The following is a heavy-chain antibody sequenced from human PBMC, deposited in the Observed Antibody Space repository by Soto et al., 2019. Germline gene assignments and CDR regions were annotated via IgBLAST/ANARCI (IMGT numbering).Heavy chain of an antibody. V-gene: IGHV3-48*01. J-gene: IGHJ4*02. CDR1: GFTFSTYS. Sequence: GGSLRLSCAASGFTFSTYSINWVRQAPGKGLEWVSYISSSSSTIFYTDSVKGRFTVSRDNAKNTLYLQMNSLRAEDTAVYYCARSNSRGYNYGECLDYWGQGTLDTVSS. CDR3: ARSNSRGYNYGECLDY. D-gene: IGHD5-18*01. CDR2: ISSSSSTI.